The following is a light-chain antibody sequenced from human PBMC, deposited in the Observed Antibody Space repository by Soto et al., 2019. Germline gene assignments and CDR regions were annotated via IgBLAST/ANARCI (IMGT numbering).Light chain of an antibody. V-gene: IGKV1-5*01. Sequence: DIQMTQSPSTLSASVGDRVTITCRASQSISGWLAWYQQKPGKAPNLLIYDASNLESGVPSRFSGSGSGTEFTLTIRSLQPDDFATYSCQQYNRHPYTFGQGTKVEIK. CDR3: QQYNRHPYT. CDR2: DAS. CDR1: QSISGW. J-gene: IGKJ2*01.